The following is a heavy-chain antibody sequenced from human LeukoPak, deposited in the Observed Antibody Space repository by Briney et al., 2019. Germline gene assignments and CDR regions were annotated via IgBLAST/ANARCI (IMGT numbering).Heavy chain of an antibody. J-gene: IGHJ4*02. CDR3: ARVGVAAKSSRYFDY. V-gene: IGHV4-31*03. CDR1: GGSISSGDYY. Sequence: SETLSLTCTVSGGSISSGDYYWRWIRQHPGKGLEWIGYIHYSGSTYYNPSLESRVTISVDTSKKQFSLKLSSVTAADTAVYYCARVGVAAKSSRYFDYWGQGTLVTVSS. D-gene: IGHD2-15*01. CDR2: IHYSGST.